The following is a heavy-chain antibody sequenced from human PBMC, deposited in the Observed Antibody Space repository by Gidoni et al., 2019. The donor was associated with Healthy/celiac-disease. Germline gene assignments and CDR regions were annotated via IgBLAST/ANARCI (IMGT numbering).Heavy chain of an antibody. Sequence: QLQLQESGPGLVKPSETLSITCTVSGGSISSSSYYWGWIRQPPGKGLEWIGSIYYSGSTYYNPSLKSRVTISVDTSKNQFSLKLSSVTAADTAVYYCASDVDTAMVTVLYYMDVWGKGTTVTVSS. V-gene: IGHV4-39*01. D-gene: IGHD5-18*01. CDR2: IYYSGST. J-gene: IGHJ6*03. CDR1: GGSISSSSYY. CDR3: ASDVDTAMVTVLYYMDV.